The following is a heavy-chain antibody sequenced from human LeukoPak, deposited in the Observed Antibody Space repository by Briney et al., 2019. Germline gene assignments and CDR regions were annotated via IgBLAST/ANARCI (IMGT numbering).Heavy chain of an antibody. V-gene: IGHV3-53*01. Sequence: GGSLRLSCAASGLTVSSNYMSWVRQAPGKGLEWVSIIYSGGTTYYADSVKGRFTIFRDNSKNTLYLEMNSLRAEDTAVYYCARGYYYDSSGYCFDPWGQGTLVTVSS. CDR1: GLTVSSNY. J-gene: IGHJ5*02. CDR3: ARGYYYDSSGYCFDP. CDR2: IYSGGTT. D-gene: IGHD3-22*01.